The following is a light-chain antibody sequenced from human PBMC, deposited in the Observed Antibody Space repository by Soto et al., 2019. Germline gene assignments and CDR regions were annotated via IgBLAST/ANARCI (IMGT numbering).Light chain of an antibody. CDR2: GAS. CDR3: QQYNRWVT. V-gene: IGKV3-15*01. Sequence: EIVMTQSPATLSVSPGERATLSCRASQSVSSNLAWYQQKPGQAPRLLIYGASTRATGVPARFSGSGSGTEFTLTIDSLQSEDFAVYYCQQYNRWVTFGGGTKVDIK. CDR1: QSVSSN. J-gene: IGKJ4*01.